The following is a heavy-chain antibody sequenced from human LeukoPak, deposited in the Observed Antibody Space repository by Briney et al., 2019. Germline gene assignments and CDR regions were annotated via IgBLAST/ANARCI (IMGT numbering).Heavy chain of an antibody. V-gene: IGHV3-11*04. CDR2: ISSSGSTI. Sequence: PGGSLRLSCAASGFTFSDYYMSWIRQAPGKGLEWVSYISSSGSTIDYADSVKGRFSISRDNAKSSLYLQMNRLRAEDTAVYNCARTNPLGEHYMDVWGKGTTVTLSS. J-gene: IGHJ6*03. CDR1: GFTFSDYY. D-gene: IGHD3-10*01. CDR3: ARTNPLGEHYMDV.